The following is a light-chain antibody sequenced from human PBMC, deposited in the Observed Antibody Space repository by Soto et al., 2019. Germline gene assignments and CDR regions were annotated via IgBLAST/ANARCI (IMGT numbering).Light chain of an antibody. J-gene: IGKJ4*01. Sequence: EIVMTQSPATLSVSPGEKATLSCRASQTVSNNLAWYQQKPGQAPRLLIYFASTRATGIPARFSGSGSGTELTLTISSLQSEDFEVYYCQQYNQWPLTFGGGTKAETK. CDR3: QQYNQWPLT. V-gene: IGKV3-15*01. CDR2: FAS. CDR1: QTVSNN.